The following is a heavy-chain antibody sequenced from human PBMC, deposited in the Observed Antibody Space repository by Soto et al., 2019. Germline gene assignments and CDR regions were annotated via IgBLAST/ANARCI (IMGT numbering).Heavy chain of an antibody. V-gene: IGHV4-31*03. Sequence: SETLSLTCTVSGGSISSGGYYWSWIRQYPGKGLEWLGYIFSSGSTYYNPSLKSRVTMSVDTSVNQFSLKLRSMTVADTAVYYCATPPRYESGWFDLWGQGTLVTVSS. CDR3: ATPPRYESGWFDL. D-gene: IGHD3-22*01. CDR2: IFSSGST. J-gene: IGHJ5*02. CDR1: GGSISSGGYY.